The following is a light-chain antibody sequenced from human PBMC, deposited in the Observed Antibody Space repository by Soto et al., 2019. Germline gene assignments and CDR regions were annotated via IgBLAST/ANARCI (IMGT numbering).Light chain of an antibody. J-gene: IGLJ2*01. Sequence: QSVLTQPPSVSGAPGQRVTISCTGSSSNIGAGYDVHWYQQLPGTAPKLLIYGNSNRPSGVPDRFSGSKSGTSASLAITGLQAEDEADYYCQPYDSGLSGWVLGGGNKLTVL. CDR2: GNS. CDR1: SSNIGAGYD. V-gene: IGLV1-40*01. CDR3: QPYDSGLSGWV.